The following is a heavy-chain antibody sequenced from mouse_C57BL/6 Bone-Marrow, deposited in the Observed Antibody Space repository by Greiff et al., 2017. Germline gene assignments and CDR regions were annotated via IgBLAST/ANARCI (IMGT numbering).Heavy chain of an antibody. Sequence: QVQLQQSGAELVKPGASVKISYAFSSYWMNWVKQRPGKGLEWIGQIYPGDGDTNYNGKFKGKATLTADKSSSTAYMQLSSLTSEDSAVYFCARKGDGYLYYFDYWGQGTTLTVSS. D-gene: IGHD2-3*01. V-gene: IGHV1-80*01. J-gene: IGHJ2*01. CDR3: ARKGDGYLYYFDY. CDR2: IYPGDGDT. CDR1: AFSSYW.